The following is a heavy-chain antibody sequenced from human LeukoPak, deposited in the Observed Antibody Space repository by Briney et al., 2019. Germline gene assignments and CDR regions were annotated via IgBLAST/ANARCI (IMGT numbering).Heavy chain of an antibody. J-gene: IGHJ5*02. CDR1: GGSFCGYY. Sequence: PSETLSLTCAVYGGSFCGYYWSWIRQPPGKGLEWIGEINHSGSTNYNPSLKSRVTISVDTSKNQFSLKLSSVTAADTAVYYCARGRYCSSTSCYSRWFDPWGQGTLVTVSS. CDR3: ARGRYCSSTSCYSRWFDP. CDR2: INHSGST. D-gene: IGHD2-2*01. V-gene: IGHV4-34*01.